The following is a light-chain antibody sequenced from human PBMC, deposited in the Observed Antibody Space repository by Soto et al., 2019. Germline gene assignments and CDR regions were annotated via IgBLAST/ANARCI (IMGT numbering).Light chain of an antibody. Sequence: EIVMTQSPATLSVSPGERATLSCRASQSVSSNLAWYQQKPGQAPRVLIYAASTRATGIPDRFSGSGSGTEFTLTISSLHSEDFGVYYCQQYDNWWTFGQGTKVDI. J-gene: IGKJ1*01. V-gene: IGKV3-15*01. CDR2: AAS. CDR1: QSVSSN. CDR3: QQYDNWWT.